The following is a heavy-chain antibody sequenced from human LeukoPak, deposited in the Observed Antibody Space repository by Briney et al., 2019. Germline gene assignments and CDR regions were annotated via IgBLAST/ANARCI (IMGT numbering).Heavy chain of an antibody. J-gene: IGHJ4*02. CDR2: IYYSGST. D-gene: IGHD3-22*01. CDR3: AREDTSGYSDY. Sequence: SETLSLTCTVSGGSIRSSYCSWIRQPPGKGLEWIGYIYYSGSTHYNPSLKSRLTISVDTSKNQFSLKLSSVTAADTAVYYCAREDTSGYSDYWGQGTLVTVSS. CDR1: GGSIRSSY. V-gene: IGHV4-59*01.